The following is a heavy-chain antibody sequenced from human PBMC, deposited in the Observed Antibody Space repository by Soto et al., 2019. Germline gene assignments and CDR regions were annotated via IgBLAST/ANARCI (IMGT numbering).Heavy chain of an antibody. CDR2: IDPSDSYT. V-gene: IGHV5-10-1*01. CDR3: ARDGSSSHYYYYYGMDF. J-gene: IGHJ6*02. Sequence: GESLKISCKGSGYSFTSYWISWVRQMPGKGLEWMGRIDPSDSYTNYSPSFQGHVTISADKSISTAYLQWSSLKASDTAMYYCARDGSSSHYYYYYGMDFWGQGTTVTVSS. CDR1: GYSFTSYW. D-gene: IGHD6-6*01.